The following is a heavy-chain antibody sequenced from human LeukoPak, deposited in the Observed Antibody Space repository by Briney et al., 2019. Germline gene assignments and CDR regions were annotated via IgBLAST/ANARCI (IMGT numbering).Heavy chain of an antibody. J-gene: IGHJ6*02. V-gene: IGHV3-9*01. D-gene: IGHD1-14*01. Sequence: GRSLRLSCAASGFTFDDYAMHWVRQAPGKGLEWVSGISWNSGSIGYADSVKGRFTISRDNAKNSLYLQMNSLRAEDTALYYCAKELTGPGRGYYYYGMDVWGQGTTVTVSS. CDR1: GFTFDDYA. CDR3: AKELTGPGRGYYYYGMDV. CDR2: ISWNSGSI.